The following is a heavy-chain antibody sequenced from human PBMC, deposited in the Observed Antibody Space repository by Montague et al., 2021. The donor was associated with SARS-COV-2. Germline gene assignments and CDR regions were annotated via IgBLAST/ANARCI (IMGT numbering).Heavy chain of an antibody. V-gene: IGHV4-31*03. D-gene: IGHD3-9*01. CDR2: IYYSGST. J-gene: IGHJ2*01. CDR3: ARAFDWLSITRYWYFDL. Sequence: TLSLTCTVSGGSISSGGYYWSWIRQHPGKGLEWIGYIYYSGSTYYNPSLKSRVTISVDTSKNQFSLKLSSVTAADTAVYCCARAFDWLSITRYWYFDLWGRGTLVTVSS. CDR1: GGSISSGGYY.